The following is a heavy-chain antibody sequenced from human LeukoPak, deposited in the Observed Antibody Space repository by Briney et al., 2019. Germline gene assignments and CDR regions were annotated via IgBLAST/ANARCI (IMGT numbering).Heavy chain of an antibody. V-gene: IGHV4-31*03. CDR2: IYYSGST. CDR3: ARDLAAAGTNGMDV. J-gene: IGHJ6*02. D-gene: IGHD6-13*01. Sequence: PSQTLSLTCTVSGGSISSGGYYWSWIRQHPGKGLEWIGYIYYSGSTYYNPSLKSRVTISVDTSKNQFSLKLSSVTAADTAVYYCARDLAAAGTNGMDVWGQGTTVTVSS. CDR1: GGSISSGGYY.